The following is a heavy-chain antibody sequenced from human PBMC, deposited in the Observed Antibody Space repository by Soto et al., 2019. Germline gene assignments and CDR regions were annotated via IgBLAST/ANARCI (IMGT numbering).Heavy chain of an antibody. CDR1: GYTFASYG. CDR2: ISPYDGYT. Sequence: QVQLVQSGAEVKKPGASVKVSCKASGYTFASYGINWVRQAPGQGLEWLGWISPYDGYTHYAQILQGRVSMTTDTSTKTAYMELRSLRSDDTAMYYCARGGYYDSSGARNYYSYGMNVWGQGTTVTVSS. D-gene: IGHD3-22*01. J-gene: IGHJ6*02. V-gene: IGHV1-18*01. CDR3: ARGGYYDSSGARNYYSYGMNV.